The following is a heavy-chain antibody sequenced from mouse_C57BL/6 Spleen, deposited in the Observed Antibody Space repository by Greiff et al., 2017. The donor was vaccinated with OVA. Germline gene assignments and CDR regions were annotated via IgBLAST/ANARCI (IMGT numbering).Heavy chain of an antibody. CDR2: IDPEDGET. J-gene: IGHJ4*01. V-gene: IGHV14-2*01. Sequence: EVQVVESGAELVKPGASVKLSCTASGFNIKDYYMHWVKQRTEQGLEWIGSIDPEDGETKYAPKFQGKATITADTSSNTAYLQLSSLTSEDTAVYYCARSNYSNYYAKDYWGQGTSVTVSS. D-gene: IGHD2-5*01. CDR3: ARSNYSNYYAKDY. CDR1: GFNIKDYY.